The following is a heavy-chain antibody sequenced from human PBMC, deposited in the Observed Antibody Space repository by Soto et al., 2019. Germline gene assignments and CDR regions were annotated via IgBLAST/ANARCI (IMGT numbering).Heavy chain of an antibody. CDR1: GGSISSGGYS. V-gene: IGHV4-30-2*01. CDR2: VWQSGST. Sequence: QLQLQESGSGLVKPSQTLSLTCAVSGGSISSGGYSWNWIRQPPGKGLEWIGSVWQSGSTKYNPSLQSRVTISVDRSRNQFSLNLSSVTAADTAVYYCARGEGPWVQGTLVIVSS. CDR3: ARGEGP. J-gene: IGHJ4*02.